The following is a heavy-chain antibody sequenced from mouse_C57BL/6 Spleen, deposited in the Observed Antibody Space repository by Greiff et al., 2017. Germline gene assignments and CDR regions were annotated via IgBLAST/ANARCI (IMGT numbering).Heavy chain of an antibody. D-gene: IGHD6-1*01. V-gene: IGHV14-1*01. J-gene: IGHJ2*01. CDR2: IDPEDGDT. CDR3: TTGRQPYFAS. CDR1: GFNIKDYY. Sequence: VQLQQSGAELVRPGASVKLSCTASGFNIKDYYMHWVKQRPEQGLEWIGRIDPEDGDTEYAPKFQGKATMTADTSSTTAYLQLSSLPSEDTAVYYCTTGRQPYFASWGQGTTLPVSS.